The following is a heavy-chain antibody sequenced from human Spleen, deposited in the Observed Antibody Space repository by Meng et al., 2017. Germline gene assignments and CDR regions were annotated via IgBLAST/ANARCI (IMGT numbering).Heavy chain of an antibody. Sequence: GSLKISCAASGFTFRSYEMNWVRRPPGKGLEWVSAISGSGGSTYYADSVKGRFTISRDNAKNSPYLQMNSLRAEDTAVYYCARLAVYSYGYDFHYGLDVWGQGTTVTVSS. CDR1: GFTFRSYE. D-gene: IGHD5-18*01. V-gene: IGHV3-48*03. J-gene: IGHJ6*02. CDR3: ARLAVYSYGYDFHYGLDV. CDR2: ISGSGGST.